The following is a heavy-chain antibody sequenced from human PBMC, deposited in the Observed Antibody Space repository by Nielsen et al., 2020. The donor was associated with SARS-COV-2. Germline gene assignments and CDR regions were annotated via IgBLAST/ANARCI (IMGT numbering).Heavy chain of an antibody. CDR1: GYTLTELS. J-gene: IGHJ6*02. Sequence: SVKVSCKVSGYTLTELSMHWVRQAPGQGLEWMGGIIPIFGTANYAQKFQGRVTITADESTSTAYMELSSLRSEDTAVYYCARVSPPFRAVAREYYYYYGMDVWGQGTTVTVSS. CDR3: ARVSPPFRAVAREYYYYYGMDV. V-gene: IGHV1-69*13. D-gene: IGHD6-19*01. CDR2: IIPIFGTA.